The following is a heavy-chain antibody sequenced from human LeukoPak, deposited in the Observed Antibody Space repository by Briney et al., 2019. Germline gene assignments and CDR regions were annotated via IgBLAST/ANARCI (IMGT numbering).Heavy chain of an antibody. D-gene: IGHD1-1*01. J-gene: IGHJ4*02. V-gene: IGHV3-30-3*02. CDR2: ISPDGFSI. Sequence: PGGSLRLSCAASGFPFGNYPMHWVRQTPGKGLEWVSAISPDGFSIHYADSVRGRFTISRDNSKNTLYLQMNSLRGEDTAEYYCAKEVQGRSHFENWGQGTLVTVSS. CDR1: GFPFGNYP. CDR3: AKEVQGRSHFEN.